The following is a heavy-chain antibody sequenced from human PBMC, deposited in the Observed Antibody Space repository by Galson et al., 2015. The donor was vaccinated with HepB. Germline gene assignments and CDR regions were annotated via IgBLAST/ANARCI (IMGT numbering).Heavy chain of an antibody. Sequence: SVKVSCKASGGTFSSYTISWVRQAPGQGLEWMGRIIPILGIANYAQKFQGRVTITADKSTSTAYMELSSLRSEDTAVYYCAREGGPNSSGGIYWGQGTLVTVSS. V-gene: IGHV1-69*04. J-gene: IGHJ4*02. CDR3: AREGGPNSSGGIY. CDR1: GGTFSSYT. D-gene: IGHD6-19*01. CDR2: IIPILGIA.